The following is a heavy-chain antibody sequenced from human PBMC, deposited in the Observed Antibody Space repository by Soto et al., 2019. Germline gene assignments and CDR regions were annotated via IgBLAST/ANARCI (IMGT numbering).Heavy chain of an antibody. Sequence: QVQLVQSGAEVKKPGASVKVSCKASGYTFTSYDINWVRQATGQGLEWMGWMNPNSGNTGYAQKFQGRVTMTSNTSISTAYMELSSLRSEDTAVYYCARSPTRYYYYGMDVWGQGTTVTVSS. J-gene: IGHJ6*02. CDR1: GYTFTSYD. V-gene: IGHV1-8*01. CDR2: MNPNSGNT. CDR3: ARSPTRYYYYGMDV.